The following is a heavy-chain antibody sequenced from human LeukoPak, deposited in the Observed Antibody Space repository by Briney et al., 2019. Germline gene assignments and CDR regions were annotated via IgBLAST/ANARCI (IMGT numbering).Heavy chain of an antibody. J-gene: IGHJ5*02. CDR3: ARGKHWFDP. CDR1: GFTFSSYS. Sequence: GGSLRLSCAASGFTFSSYSVNWVRQAPGKGLEWVSYISSSSTIYYADSVKGRFTISRDNAKNSLYLQMNSLRAEDTAVYYCARGKHWFDPWGQGTLVTVSS. CDR2: ISSSSTI. V-gene: IGHV3-48*01.